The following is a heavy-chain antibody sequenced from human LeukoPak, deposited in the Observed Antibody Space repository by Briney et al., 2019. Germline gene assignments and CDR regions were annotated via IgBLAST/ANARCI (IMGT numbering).Heavy chain of an antibody. J-gene: IGHJ2*01. CDR1: GFTFSSHA. CDR2: IYSGADT. Sequence: GGSLRLSCAASGFTFSSHAMHWVRQAPGEGLEWVSIIYSGADTYYADSVKGRFTISRDTSKNTLFLHMNNLRVEDTAVYYCARVGDHYHWYLDLWGRGTLVSVSS. CDR3: ARVGDHYHWYLDL. D-gene: IGHD3-10*01. V-gene: IGHV3-53*01.